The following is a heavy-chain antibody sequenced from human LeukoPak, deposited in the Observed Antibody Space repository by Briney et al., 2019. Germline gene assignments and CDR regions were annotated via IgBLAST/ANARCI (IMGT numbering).Heavy chain of an antibody. J-gene: IGHJ4*02. CDR3: ARDSVEWYIFDY. Sequence: PGGSLRLSCAASGFTFSSYWMHWVRQAPGKGPVWVARTNRDGSSTAYADSVKGRFTISKDNAKNTLYLLMNSLRAEDTAVYYCARDSVEWYIFDYWGQGTLATVSS. D-gene: IGHD3-3*01. V-gene: IGHV3-74*01. CDR1: GFTFSSYW. CDR2: TNRDGSST.